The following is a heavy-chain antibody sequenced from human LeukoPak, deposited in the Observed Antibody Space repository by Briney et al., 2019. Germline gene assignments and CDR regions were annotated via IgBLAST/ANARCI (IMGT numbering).Heavy chain of an antibody. D-gene: IGHD1-1*01. Sequence: GGSLRLSCAASGFTFSSYGMHWVRQAPGKGQEWVAVISVDGSNGYYADSVKGRFTISRDNSKNTLYLQMNSLRPEDTAVYYCAKFPTTDSVDYWGQGTLVTVSS. CDR2: ISVDGSNG. V-gene: IGHV3-30*18. J-gene: IGHJ4*02. CDR3: AKFPTTDSVDY. CDR1: GFTFSSYG.